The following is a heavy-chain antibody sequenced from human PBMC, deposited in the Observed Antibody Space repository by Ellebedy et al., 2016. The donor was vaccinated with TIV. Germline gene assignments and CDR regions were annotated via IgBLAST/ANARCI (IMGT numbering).Heavy chain of an antibody. Sequence: FQGRVTITTDTSASMAYLELNSLRAEDTAVYYCARGGGYSYGYIDYWGQGTLVTVTS. D-gene: IGHD5-18*01. J-gene: IGHJ4*02. CDR3: ARGGGYSYGYIDY. V-gene: IGHV1-3*01.